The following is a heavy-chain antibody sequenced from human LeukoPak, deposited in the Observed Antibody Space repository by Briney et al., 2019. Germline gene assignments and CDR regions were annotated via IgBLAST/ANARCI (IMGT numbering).Heavy chain of an antibody. V-gene: IGHV4-4*07. CDR3: ARVKKYSNYVYFGY. D-gene: IGHD4-11*01. CDR2: IYTSGST. J-gene: IGHJ4*01. Sequence: SETLSLTCTVSGGSISSYYWSWIRQPAGKGLEWIGRIYTSGSTNYNPSLKSRVTMSVDTSKNQFSLKLSSVTAADTAVYYCARVKKYSNYVYFGYXXXGTXVTVSS. CDR1: GGSISSYY.